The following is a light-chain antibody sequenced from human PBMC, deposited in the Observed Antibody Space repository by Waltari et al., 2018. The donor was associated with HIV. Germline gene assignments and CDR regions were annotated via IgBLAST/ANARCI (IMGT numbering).Light chain of an antibody. V-gene: IGLV2-8*01. J-gene: IGLJ2*01. CDR1: NGDIRDYNY. CDR2: EVT. Sequence: QSALTQSPSASGSPGQSVNISCTGANGDIRDYNYVSWYQQHSARPPKLIIFEVTKRPSGVPDRFSGSKSGNTASLFVSGLQPEDEATYFCSSFAGTHKLFGGGTKLTVL. CDR3: SSFAGTHKL.